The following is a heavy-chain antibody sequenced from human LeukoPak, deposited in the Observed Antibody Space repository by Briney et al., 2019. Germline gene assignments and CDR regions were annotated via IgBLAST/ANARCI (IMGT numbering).Heavy chain of an antibody. V-gene: IGHV4-4*07. CDR1: GGSISSYY. CDR2: IYTSGST. Sequence: SETLSLTCTVSGGSISSYYWSWIRQPAGKGLEWIGRIYTSGSTNYNPSLKSRVTMSVDTSKNQFSLKLSSVTAADTAVYYCARAPPVSIYYYYYMDVWGKGTTVTVSS. J-gene: IGHJ6*03. CDR3: ARAPPVSIYYYYYMDV. D-gene: IGHD5/OR15-5a*01.